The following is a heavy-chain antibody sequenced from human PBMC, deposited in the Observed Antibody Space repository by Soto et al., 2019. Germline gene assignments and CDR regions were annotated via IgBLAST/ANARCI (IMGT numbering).Heavy chain of an antibody. D-gene: IGHD6-19*01. CDR1: GFTFSSYW. CDR2: IKQDGSEK. V-gene: IGHV3-7*01. Sequence: GGSLRLSCAASGFTFSSYWMSWVRQAPGKGLEWVANIKQDGSEKYYVDSVKGRFTISRDNAKNSLYLQMNSLRAEDTAVYYCARDWRSSNSEWLTPYYYYGMDVWGQGTTVTVSS. CDR3: ARDWRSSNSEWLTPYYYYGMDV. J-gene: IGHJ6*02.